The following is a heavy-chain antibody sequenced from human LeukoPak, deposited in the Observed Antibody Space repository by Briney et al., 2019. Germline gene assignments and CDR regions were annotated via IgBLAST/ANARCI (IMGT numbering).Heavy chain of an antibody. Sequence: PGGSLRLSCAASGFTFSSYAMSWVRQAPGKGQEWVSAISGSGGSTYYADSVKGRFIISRDNSKNTLYLQMNSLRAEDTAVYYCAKPRDSSGYFHYFDYWGQGTLVTVSS. J-gene: IGHJ4*02. V-gene: IGHV3-23*01. CDR1: GFTFSSYA. CDR3: AKPRDSSGYFHYFDY. CDR2: ISGSGGST. D-gene: IGHD3-22*01.